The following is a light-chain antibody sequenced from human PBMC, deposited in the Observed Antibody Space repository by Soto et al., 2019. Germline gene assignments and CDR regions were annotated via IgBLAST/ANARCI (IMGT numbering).Light chain of an antibody. Sequence: QSVLTQPASVSGSPGQSITISCTGTSTGIGNYPLVSWYQQHPGKAPKLVIHEGNKRPSGVSNRFSGSKSGYTASLTISGLHADDVADYYCSSSAGTRVLFGGGTKLTVL. CDR3: SSSAGTRVL. CDR1: STGIGNYPL. CDR2: EGN. V-gene: IGLV2-23*01. J-gene: IGLJ2*01.